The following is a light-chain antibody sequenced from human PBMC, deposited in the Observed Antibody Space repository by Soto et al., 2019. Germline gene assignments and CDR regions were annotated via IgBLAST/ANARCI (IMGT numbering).Light chain of an antibody. CDR1: QSVGGD. CDR2: GAS. V-gene: IGKV3-15*01. J-gene: IGKJ4*01. CDR3: QQYENWPPLT. Sequence: ERGMTQSPATLSVSPGERATLSCRASQSVGGDLAWYQQKPGQAPRLLIYGASSRAPGIPDRFSGSGSGTEFTLTISSLQSEDSAVYYCQQYENWPPLTFGGGTKVDIK.